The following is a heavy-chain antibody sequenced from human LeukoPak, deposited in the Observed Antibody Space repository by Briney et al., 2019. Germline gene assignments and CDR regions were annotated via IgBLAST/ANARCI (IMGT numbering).Heavy chain of an antibody. Sequence: SETLSLTCTVSGGSISSYYWSWIRQPPGKGLEWIGYIYYSGSTNYNPSLKSRVTISVDTSKNQFSLKLSSVTAADTAVYYCAREGGDGSYALDCWGQGTLVTVSS. CDR1: GGSISSYY. V-gene: IGHV4-59*01. D-gene: IGHD1-26*01. CDR3: AREGGDGSYALDC. J-gene: IGHJ4*02. CDR2: IYYSGST.